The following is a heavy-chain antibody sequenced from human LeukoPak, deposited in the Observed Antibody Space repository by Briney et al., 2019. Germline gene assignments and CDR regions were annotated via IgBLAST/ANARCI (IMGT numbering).Heavy chain of an antibody. CDR3: TRVFLGRFDY. CDR1: GGSISSYY. J-gene: IGHJ4*02. D-gene: IGHD1-26*01. Sequence: PSETLSLTCTVSGGSISSYYWSWIRQPPGKGLEWIGYIYYSGSTNYNPTLKSRVTISVDTSKNQFSLKLSSVTAADTAVYYCTRVFLGRFDYWGQGTLVTVSS. V-gene: IGHV4-59*12. CDR2: IYYSGST.